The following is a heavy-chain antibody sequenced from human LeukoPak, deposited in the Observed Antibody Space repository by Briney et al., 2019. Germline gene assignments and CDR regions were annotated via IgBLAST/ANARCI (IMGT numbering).Heavy chain of an antibody. CDR3: ASLYDGSGSYYNNPDY. Sequence: GGSLRLSCAASGFTFSSYEMNWVRQAPGKGLEWVSYISSSGSTIYYADSVKGRFTISRDNAKNSLYLQMNSLRAEDTAGYYCASLYDGSGSYYNNPDYWGQGTLVTVSS. J-gene: IGHJ4*02. D-gene: IGHD3-10*01. CDR1: GFTFSSYE. CDR2: ISSSGSTI. V-gene: IGHV3-48*03.